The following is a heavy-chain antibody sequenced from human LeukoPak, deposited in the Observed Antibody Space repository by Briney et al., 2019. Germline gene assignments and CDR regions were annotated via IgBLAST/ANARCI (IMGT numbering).Heavy chain of an antibody. J-gene: IGHJ4*02. V-gene: IGHV3-21*01. Sequence: PGGSLRLSCAASGFTFSSYSMTWVRQAPGKGLEWVSSISSSSSYIYYADSVKGRFTISRDNAKNSLYQQMNSLRAEDTAVYYCARLWREFDYWGQGTLVTVSS. CDR2: ISSSSSYI. CDR1: GFTFSSYS. CDR3: ARLWREFDY.